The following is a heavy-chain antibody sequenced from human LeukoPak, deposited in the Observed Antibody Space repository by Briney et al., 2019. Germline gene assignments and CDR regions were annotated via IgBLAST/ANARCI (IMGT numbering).Heavy chain of an antibody. D-gene: IGHD6-19*01. Sequence: PSETLSLTCTVSGGSISNINYYWAWIRQPPGTGLEWIGTIYYSGSTYYNSSLKSRVTISLDTSKNQFSLKLSSVTAADTAVYYCARVWGVAVAGSYYYYGMDVWGQGTTVTVSS. CDR2: IYYSGST. CDR3: ARVWGVAVAGSYYYYGMDV. CDR1: GGSISNINYY. J-gene: IGHJ6*02. V-gene: IGHV4-39*07.